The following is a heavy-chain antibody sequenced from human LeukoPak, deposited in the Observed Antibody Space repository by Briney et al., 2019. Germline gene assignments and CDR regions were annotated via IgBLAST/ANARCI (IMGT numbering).Heavy chain of an antibody. V-gene: IGHV3-9*01. CDR3: TRDRQGPRLYEMDI. Sequence: GGSLRLSCAGSGFIFNNYAMHWVRQPPGKGLEWVSGISWNSGSIDYADSVKGRFTISRDNAKNSLYLQMNSLRAEDTAVYYCTRDRQGPRLYEMDIWGQGTTVTVSS. J-gene: IGHJ6*02. D-gene: IGHD2-8*01. CDR2: ISWNSGSI. CDR1: GFIFNNYA.